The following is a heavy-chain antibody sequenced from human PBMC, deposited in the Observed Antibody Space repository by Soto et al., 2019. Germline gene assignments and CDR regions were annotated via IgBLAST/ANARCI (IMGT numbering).Heavy chain of an antibody. J-gene: IGHJ4*02. Sequence: ASVKVSCKASGGIFSTYAISWVRQAPGQGLEWMGGIIPNNGTTNYAQKLQGRVTMTTDTSTSTAYMELRSLRSDDTAVYYCARVGPYGSGSYLAYWGQGTLVTVSS. CDR3: ARVGPYGSGSYLAY. CDR1: GGIFSTYA. D-gene: IGHD3-10*01. V-gene: IGHV1-18*01. CDR2: IIPNNGTT.